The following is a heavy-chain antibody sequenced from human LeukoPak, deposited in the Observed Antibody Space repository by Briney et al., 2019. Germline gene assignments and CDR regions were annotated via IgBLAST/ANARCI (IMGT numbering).Heavy chain of an antibody. CDR1: GGSISSSNYY. J-gene: IGHJ6*03. CDR2: ISHTGGT. CDR3: ARTTEAHSWRTRYYDYYMDV. Sequence: SETLSLTCTVSGGSISSSNYYWGWIRQSPGMGLDWIGSISHTGGTYHNPSLKSRVTISVDTSKNQFSLKLSSVTTADTAVYYCARTTEAHSWRTRYYDYYMDVWGKGTTVTVSS. V-gene: IGHV4-39*07. D-gene: IGHD6-13*01.